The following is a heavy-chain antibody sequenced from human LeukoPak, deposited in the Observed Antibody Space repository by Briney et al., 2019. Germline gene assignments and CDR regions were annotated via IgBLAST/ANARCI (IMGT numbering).Heavy chain of an antibody. V-gene: IGHV4-39*01. CDR2: IYYSGST. D-gene: IGHD2-2*01. CDR3: ARLYVVPAAPPEYYFDY. J-gene: IGHJ4*02. Sequence: SETLSLTCTVSGGSISSSSYYWGWIRQPPGKGLEWIGSIYYSGSTYYNPSLESRVTISVDTSKNQFSLKLSSVTAADTAVYYCARLYVVPAAPPEYYFDYWGQGTLVTVSS. CDR1: GGSISSSSYY.